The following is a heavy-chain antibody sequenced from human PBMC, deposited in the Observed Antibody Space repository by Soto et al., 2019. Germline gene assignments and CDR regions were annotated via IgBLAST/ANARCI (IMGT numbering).Heavy chain of an antibody. J-gene: IGHJ4*02. CDR3: SRVLLSDRYSSLDY. CDR1: GGTFSSYA. V-gene: IGHV1-69*12. Sequence: QVQLVQSGAEVKKPGSSVKVSCKASGGTFSSYAISCVRQAPGQGLEWMGGISPIFGTANYAQKFQGRVTISADESTSTADMELSRLRPEDTAVYYCSRVLLSDRYSSLDYWGQGTLVTVSS. CDR2: ISPIFGTA. D-gene: IGHD2-15*01.